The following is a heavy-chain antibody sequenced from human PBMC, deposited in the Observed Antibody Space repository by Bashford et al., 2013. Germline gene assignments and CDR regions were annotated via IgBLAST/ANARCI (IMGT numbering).Heavy chain of an antibody. Sequence: SVKVSCKASGGTFSSYAISWVRQAPGQGLEWMGGIIPIFGTANYAQKFQGRVTITADESTSTAYMELSSLRSEDTAVYYCAREDDYDYVWGSHNWFDPWGQGTLVTVSS. V-gene: IGHV1-69*13. D-gene: IGHD3-16*01. CDR1: GGTFSSYA. CDR2: IIPIFGTA. J-gene: IGHJ5*02. CDR3: AREDDYDYVWGSHNWFDP.